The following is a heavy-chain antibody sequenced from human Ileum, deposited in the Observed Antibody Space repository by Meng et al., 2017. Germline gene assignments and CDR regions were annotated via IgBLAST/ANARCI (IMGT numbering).Heavy chain of an antibody. CDR2: AST. CDR3: ARDHMGSLDY. J-gene: IGHJ4*02. Sequence: HLQESGPGLVRPSETLSLICTVSGGSVSLAGYQWGWIRQPPGKGLEWIGYASTNYNPSLKSRVTISLDTSRNQFSLSLSSVTAADTAVYYCARDHMGSLDYWGQGILVTVSS. V-gene: IGHV4-61*08. D-gene: IGHD1-26*01. CDR1: GGSVSLAGYQ.